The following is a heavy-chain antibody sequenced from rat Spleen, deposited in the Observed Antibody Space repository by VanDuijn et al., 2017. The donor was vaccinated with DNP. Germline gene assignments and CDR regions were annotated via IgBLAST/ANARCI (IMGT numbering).Heavy chain of an antibody. J-gene: IGHJ1*01. Sequence: EVQLVESGGDLVQPGGSLKLSCVASGFTFSDYWMTWIRQVPGKGLEWIASITSSGGGAYYPDSVKGRFTISRDNTRNTLYLQMNSLRSEDTATYFCARGSGTYYWYFDFWGPGTMVTVSS. CDR3: ARGSGTYYWYFDF. CDR2: ITSSGGGA. D-gene: IGHD5-1*01. CDR1: GFTFSDYW. V-gene: IGHV5-31*01.